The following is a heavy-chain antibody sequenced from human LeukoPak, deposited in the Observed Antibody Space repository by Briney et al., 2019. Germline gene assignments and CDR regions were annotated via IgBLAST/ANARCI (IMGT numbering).Heavy chain of an antibody. Sequence: GGSLRLSCAESGFTFSSYGMYCVRQAPGKGLEWVAVIWYDGSNKYYADSVKGRFTISRDNTKSSLYLQMNSLGAEDTAMYYRAKLLGTPTTYESWGAGARVTVSS. CDR1: GFTFSSYG. J-gene: IGHJ5*01. CDR2: IWYDGSNK. D-gene: IGHD7-27*01. V-gene: IGHV3-33*03. CDR3: AKLLGTPTTYES.